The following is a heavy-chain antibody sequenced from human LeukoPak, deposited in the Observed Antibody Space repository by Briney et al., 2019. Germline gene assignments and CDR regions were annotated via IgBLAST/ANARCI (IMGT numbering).Heavy chain of an antibody. CDR1: GYSISTGYY. CDR2: IYHSGST. Sequence: SETLSLTCTVSGYSISTGYYWGWIRQPPGKGLEWIGSIYHSGSTYYSPSLKSQVTISVDTSKNQFSLKLTSVTAADTAVYYCARVIGSSWPPVWYYYYMDVWGKGTTVTVSS. CDR3: ARVIGSSWPPVWYYYYMDV. J-gene: IGHJ6*03. V-gene: IGHV4-38-2*02. D-gene: IGHD6-13*01.